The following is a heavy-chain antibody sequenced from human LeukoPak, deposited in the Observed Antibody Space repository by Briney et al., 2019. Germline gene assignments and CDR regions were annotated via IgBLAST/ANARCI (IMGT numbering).Heavy chain of an antibody. Sequence: GGSLRLSCAASGFTFSTYWMSWVRQAPGKGLEWVANIKQDGSEKDYVDSVKGRFTISRDNAKNSLYLQMNSLRAEDTAVYYCARDPPPGLLWFGELSSNWGQGTLVTVSS. CDR2: IKQDGSEK. D-gene: IGHD3-10*01. CDR3: ARDPPPGLLWFGELSSN. V-gene: IGHV3-7*01. J-gene: IGHJ4*02. CDR1: GFTFSTYW.